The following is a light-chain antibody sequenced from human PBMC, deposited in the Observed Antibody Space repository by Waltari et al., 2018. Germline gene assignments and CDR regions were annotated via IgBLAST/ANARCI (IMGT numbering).Light chain of an antibody. CDR2: STN. CDR3: LLFMGSAIWV. J-gene: IGLJ3*02. CDR1: SGSVSTSHY. V-gene: IGLV8-61*01. Sequence: QTVVTQEPSFSVSPGGTVTLTCGLSSGSVSTSHYPSCYQQTPGQAPRTLLYSTNTRSSGVPDRFSGSILGNKAALTITGAQADDESHYYCLLFMGSAIWVFGGGTKLTVV.